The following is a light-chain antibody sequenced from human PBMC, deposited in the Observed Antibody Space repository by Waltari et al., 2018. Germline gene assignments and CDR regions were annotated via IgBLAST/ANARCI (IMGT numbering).Light chain of an antibody. J-gene: IGKJ4*01. CDR1: QSVSSN. V-gene: IGKV3-15*01. CDR2: SAS. Sequence: EIVMTQSPATLSVSPGERATLSCRASQSVSSNLAWYHQKPGQAPRRLMYSASTRATGIPDRFSGSGSGTEFTLTISSLQSKDFAVYYCQQYNNWPLTFGGGTKVEIK. CDR3: QQYNNWPLT.